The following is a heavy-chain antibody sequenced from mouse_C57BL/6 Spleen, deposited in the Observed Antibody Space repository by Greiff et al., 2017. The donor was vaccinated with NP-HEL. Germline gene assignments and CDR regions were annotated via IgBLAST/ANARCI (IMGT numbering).Heavy chain of an antibody. CDR1: GYTFTSYW. Sequence: QVQLQQPGAELVMPGASVKLSCKASGYTFTSYWMHWVKQRPGQGLEWIGEIDPSDSYTNYNQKFKGKSTLTVDKSSSTAYMQLSSLTSEDSAVYYCARRRYSNYLDYWGQGTTLTVSS. V-gene: IGHV1-69*01. CDR2: IDPSDSYT. D-gene: IGHD2-5*01. CDR3: ARRRYSNYLDY. J-gene: IGHJ2*01.